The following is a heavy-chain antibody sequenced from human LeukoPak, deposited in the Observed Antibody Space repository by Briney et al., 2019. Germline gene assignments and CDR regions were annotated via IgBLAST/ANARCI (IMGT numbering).Heavy chain of an antibody. J-gene: IGHJ5*02. CDR3: ASRATVTTDRFWFDP. CDR2: IYSGGST. D-gene: IGHD4-11*01. Sequence: GGSLRLSCAASGFTVRSNYMRWVRQAPGKGLKWVSVIYSGGSTYYADSVKGRFTISRDNSKNTLYLQMNSLRAEDTAVYYCASRATVTTDRFWFDPWGQGTLVTVSS. CDR1: GFTVRSNY. V-gene: IGHV3-53*01.